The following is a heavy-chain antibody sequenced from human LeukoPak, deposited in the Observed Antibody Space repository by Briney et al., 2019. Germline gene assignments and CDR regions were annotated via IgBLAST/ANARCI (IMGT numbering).Heavy chain of an antibody. CDR3: ARVAIGYYYDSSGYPVLFDY. CDR1: GYSISSGYY. J-gene: IGHJ4*02. Sequence: SETLSLTCAVSGYSISSGYYWGWIRQPPGKGLEWIGSIYHSGSAYYNPSLKSPVTISVDTSKNQFSLKLSSVTAADTAVYYCARVAIGYYYDSSGYPVLFDYWGQGTLVTVSP. V-gene: IGHV4-38-2*01. CDR2: IYHSGSA. D-gene: IGHD3-22*01.